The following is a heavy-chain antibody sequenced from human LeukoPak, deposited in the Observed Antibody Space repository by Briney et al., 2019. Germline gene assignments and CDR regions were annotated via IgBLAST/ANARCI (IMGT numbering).Heavy chain of an antibody. V-gene: IGHV3-30*18. CDR1: GFTFSSYG. CDR2: ISYDGGNK. CDR3: AKDRRAVITVYYFVY. D-gene: IGHD3-22*01. J-gene: IGHJ4*02. Sequence: GGSLRLSCVAYGFTFSSYGMHWVRQAPGKGLEWVAVISYDGGNKYYADSVKGRFTISRDNSKNTLYLQMNSLRAEDTAVYYCAKDRRAVITVYYFVYWGQGTLVTVSS.